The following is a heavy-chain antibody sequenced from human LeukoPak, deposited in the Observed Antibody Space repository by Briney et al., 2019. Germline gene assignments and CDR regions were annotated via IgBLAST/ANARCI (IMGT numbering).Heavy chain of an antibody. V-gene: IGHV4-39*01. Sequence: SETLSLTCTVSGGSISSSSYSWGWIRQPPGKGLEWIGSIYYSGSTYYNPSLKSRVTISVDTSKNQFSLKLSSVTAADTAVYYCARHYYDSSGPADYFDYWGQGTLVTVSS. CDR1: GGSISSSSYS. D-gene: IGHD3-22*01. CDR2: IYYSGST. J-gene: IGHJ4*02. CDR3: ARHYYDSSGPADYFDY.